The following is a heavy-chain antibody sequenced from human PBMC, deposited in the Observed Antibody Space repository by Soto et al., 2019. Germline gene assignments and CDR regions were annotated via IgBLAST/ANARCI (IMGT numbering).Heavy chain of an antibody. J-gene: IGHJ4*02. CDR3: EKRSLLVAPT. CDR2: IDNGGNT. V-gene: IGHV4-39*01. CDR1: CRTFSINADLWY. D-gene: IGHD2-21*01. Sequence: SETLSLTCTVSCRTFSINADLWYLAWIRQPPGKGLEWIGSIDNGGNTYYNPPLKSRVIISADTSKNQFSLSLNSVTAADTAVYYCEKRSLLVAPTWGQGILVTFSP.